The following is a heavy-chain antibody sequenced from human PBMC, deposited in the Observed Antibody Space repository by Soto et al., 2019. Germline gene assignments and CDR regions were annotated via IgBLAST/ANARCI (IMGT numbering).Heavy chain of an antibody. J-gene: IGHJ4*02. D-gene: IGHD3-22*01. CDR1: GGSICGDNW. CDR2: IYHSGRT. Sequence: QVQLQESGPGLVKPSGTLSLTCVVSGGSICGDNWWSWVRQPPGQGLEWIGEIYHSGRTQYNPSLKSRVTMSVDQSKTHFSLELSSVTAADTAVYYCATKDGDYSGYSLAYWGQGTPITVSS. V-gene: IGHV4-4*02. CDR3: ATKDGDYSGYSLAY.